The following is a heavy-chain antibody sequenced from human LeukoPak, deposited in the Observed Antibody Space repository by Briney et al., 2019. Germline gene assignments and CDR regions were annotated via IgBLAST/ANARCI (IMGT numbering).Heavy chain of an antibody. CDR2: IYPGGSDT. CDR1: GYRFTSYW. V-gene: IGHV5-51*01. Sequence: GESLKISFKGSGYRFTSYWIGWVRQMPGRGLGWMGIIYPGGSDTRCTPSFQGQVTMSVDKSTSTAYLQWSSLEASVTAMYYCASAQKSHGFDVWGQGTMVTVSS. CDR3: ASAQKSHGFDV. J-gene: IGHJ3*01.